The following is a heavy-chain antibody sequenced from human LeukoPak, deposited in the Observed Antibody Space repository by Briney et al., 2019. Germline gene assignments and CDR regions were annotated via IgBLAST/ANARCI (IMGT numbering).Heavy chain of an antibody. CDR1: GYTFTGYY. D-gene: IGHD6-19*01. CDR2: FNPNSGGT. J-gene: IGHJ6*02. Sequence: ASVKVSCKASGYTFTGYYMHWVRQAPGQGLEWMGWFNPNSGGTNYAQKFQGRVTMTRDTSINTAYMELSRLRSDDTAVYYCARVHSSGWYYGMDVWGQGTTVTVSS. V-gene: IGHV1-2*02. CDR3: ARVHSSGWYYGMDV.